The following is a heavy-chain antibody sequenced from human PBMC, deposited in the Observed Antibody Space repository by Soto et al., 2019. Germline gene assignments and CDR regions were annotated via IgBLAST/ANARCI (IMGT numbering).Heavy chain of an antibody. CDR1: GFTFSSYS. CDR3: ARDAGVNFWTNFDS. J-gene: IGHJ4*02. D-gene: IGHD3-3*01. Sequence: PGGSLRLSCAASGFTFSSYSMTWVRQAPGKGPEWVSSISRVSTYIYDADSVKGRFTISRDNAKNSMYLQMNSLRGEDTAVYYCARDAGVNFWTNFDSWGQGTQVTVSS. V-gene: IGHV3-21*01. CDR2: ISRVSTYI.